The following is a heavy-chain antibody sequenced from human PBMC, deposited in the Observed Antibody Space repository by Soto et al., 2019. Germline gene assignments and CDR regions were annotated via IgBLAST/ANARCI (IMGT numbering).Heavy chain of an antibody. CDR1: GFTFTTYT. V-gene: IGHV3-21*01. CDR3: ARDRGYVAHGCYYRSMDV. J-gene: IGHJ6*04. Sequence: LRLSCVASGFTFTTYTMNWVRQAPGKGLERVSGIRGFSPYTFYSESVKGRFTISRDNAKNSLYLQMNSLRAEDTAVYYCARDRGYVAHGCYYRSMDVWGKGTTVSGS. D-gene: IGHD3-16*01. CDR2: IRGFSPYT.